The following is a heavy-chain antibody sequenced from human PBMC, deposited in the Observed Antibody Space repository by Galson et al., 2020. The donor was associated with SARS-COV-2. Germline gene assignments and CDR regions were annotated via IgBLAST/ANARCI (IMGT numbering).Heavy chain of an antibody. V-gene: IGHV4-39*01. CDR1: GGSISSSSYY. D-gene: IGHD2-15*01. CDR2: IYYSGST. Sequence: ETSETLSLTCTVSGGSISSSSYYWGWIRQPPGKGLEWIGSIYYSGSTYYNPSLKSRVTISVDTSKNQFSLQLSSVTAADTAVYYCARSCGWLVVSVRYYCDYWRQGTLVTVSS. CDR3: ARSCGWLVVSVRYYCDY. J-gene: IGHJ4*02.